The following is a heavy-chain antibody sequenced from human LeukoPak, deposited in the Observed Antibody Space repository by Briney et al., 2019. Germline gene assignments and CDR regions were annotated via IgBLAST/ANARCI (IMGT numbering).Heavy chain of an antibody. D-gene: IGHD3-3*01. J-gene: IGHJ5*02. CDR3: ARGLEWLTRRHTWFDP. CDR1: GYTFTNYG. V-gene: IGHV1-18*01. Sequence: GASVKVSCKASGYTFTNYGISWVRQAPGQGLEWMGWISAYNGNTNYAQKLQGRVTMTTDTSTRTAYMELRSLRSDDTAVYYCARGLEWLTRRHTWFDPWGQGTLVTVSS. CDR2: ISAYNGNT.